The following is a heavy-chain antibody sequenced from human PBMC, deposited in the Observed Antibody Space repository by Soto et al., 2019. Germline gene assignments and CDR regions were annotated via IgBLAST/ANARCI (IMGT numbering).Heavy chain of an antibody. J-gene: IGHJ4*02. CDR3: AREANYYDSSGYNREYYFDY. CDR1: GGSISSYY. D-gene: IGHD3-22*01. V-gene: IGHV4-59*01. CDR2: IYYSGST. Sequence: SETLSLTCTVSGGSISSYYWSWIRQPPGKGLEWIGYIYYSGSTNYNPSLKSRVTISVDTSKNQFSLKLSSVTAADTAVYYCAREANYYDSSGYNREYYFDYWGQGTLVTVSS.